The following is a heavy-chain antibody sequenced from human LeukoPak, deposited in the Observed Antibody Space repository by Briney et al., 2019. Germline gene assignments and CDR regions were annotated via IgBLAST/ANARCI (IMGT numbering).Heavy chain of an antibody. Sequence: GESLKISCKGSGYTFTSYWIGWVRQMPGKGLEWMGIIYPGDSDTRYSPSFQGQVTISADKSISTAYLQWSSLKASDTAMYYCATTRLTLSSNWYERTYYYGMDVWGQGTTVTVSS. CDR3: ATTRLTLSSNWYERTYYYGMDV. D-gene: IGHD6-13*01. V-gene: IGHV5-51*01. CDR2: IYPGDSDT. CDR1: GYTFTSYW. J-gene: IGHJ6*02.